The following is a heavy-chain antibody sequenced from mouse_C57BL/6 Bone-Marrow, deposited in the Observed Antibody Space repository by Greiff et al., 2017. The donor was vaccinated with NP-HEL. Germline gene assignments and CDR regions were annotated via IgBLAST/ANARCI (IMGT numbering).Heavy chain of an antibody. CDR2: IYPGSGST. CDR3: ARKYYGSAWFAY. Sequence: QVQLQQPGAELVKPGASVKMSCKASGYTFTSYWITWVKQRPGQGLEGIGDIYPGSGSTNYNEKFKSKATLTVDTSSSTAYMQLSSLTSEDSAVYYCARKYYGSAWFAYWGQGTLVTVSA. CDR1: GYTFTSYW. V-gene: IGHV1-55*01. D-gene: IGHD1-1*01. J-gene: IGHJ3*01.